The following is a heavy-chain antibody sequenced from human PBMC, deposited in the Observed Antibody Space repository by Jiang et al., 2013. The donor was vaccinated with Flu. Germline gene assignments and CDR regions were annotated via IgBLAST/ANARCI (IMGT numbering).Heavy chain of an antibody. V-gene: IGHV1-69*04. J-gene: IGHJ4*02. CDR3: ARAQTSGPSRETDY. Sequence: IPILGIANYAQKFQGRVTITADKSTSTAYMELSSLRSEDTAVYYCARAQTSGPSRETDYWGQGTLVTVSS. D-gene: IGHD1/OR15-1a*01. CDR2: IPILGIA.